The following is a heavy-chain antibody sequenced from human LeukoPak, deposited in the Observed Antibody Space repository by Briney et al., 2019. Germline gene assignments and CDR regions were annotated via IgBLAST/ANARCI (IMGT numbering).Heavy chain of an antibody. CDR3: ARDYYDSSGYPGTNDAFDI. CDR1: GGSFSGYY. Sequence: PSETLSLTCAVYGGSFSGYYWSWIRQPPGKGLEWIGYIYYSGSTNYNPSPKSRVTISVDTSKNQFSLKLSSVTAADTAVYYCARDYYDSSGYPGTNDAFDIWGQGTMVTVSS. J-gene: IGHJ3*02. CDR2: IYYSGST. D-gene: IGHD3-22*01. V-gene: IGHV4-59*01.